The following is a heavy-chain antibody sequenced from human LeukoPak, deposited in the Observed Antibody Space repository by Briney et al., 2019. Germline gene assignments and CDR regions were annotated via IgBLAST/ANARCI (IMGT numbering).Heavy chain of an antibody. V-gene: IGHV1-2*06. CDR3: ARGSGYGDSPGLH. CDR1: GCTFTDYY. CDR2: INPNSGGS. J-gene: IGHJ4*02. Sequence: GASVKVSCTASGCTFTDYYMHWVRQAPGQGLEWMGRINPNSGGSNYAQEFQGRVTMTRDTSISTAYMELNRLTSDDTAVYYCARGSGYGDSPGLHWGQGTLVTVSS. D-gene: IGHD4-17*01.